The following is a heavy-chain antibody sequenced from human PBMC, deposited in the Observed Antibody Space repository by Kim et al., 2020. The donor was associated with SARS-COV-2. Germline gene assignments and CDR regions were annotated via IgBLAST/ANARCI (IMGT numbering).Heavy chain of an antibody. J-gene: IGHJ4*02. Sequence: ASVKVSCKTSGYFFTPYYIHWVRQAPGQGLEWMGLINPSGGTTSYAQKFQGRVTMTRDTSTSTVYMEMTSLRSEDTAIYYCTRDGAMTGNYYFDYWGQGTLVTVSS. CDR3: TRDGAMTGNYYFDY. CDR2: INPSGGTT. V-gene: IGHV1-46*01. D-gene: IGHD1-1*01. CDR1: GYFFTPYY.